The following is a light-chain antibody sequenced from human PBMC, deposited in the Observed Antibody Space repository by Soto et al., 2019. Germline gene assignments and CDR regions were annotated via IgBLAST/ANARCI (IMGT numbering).Light chain of an antibody. J-gene: IGKJ1*01. V-gene: IGKV1-5*03. CDR3: QQYNSYPWT. CDR1: QSISSR. Sequence: DIQMTQSPSTLSASVGDRVTITCRASQSISSRLAGYQQRPGKAPKLLIYKASSLESGVPSRFSGSGSGTEFTLTISSLQPDDFATYYCQQYNSYPWTFGQGTKVDIK. CDR2: KAS.